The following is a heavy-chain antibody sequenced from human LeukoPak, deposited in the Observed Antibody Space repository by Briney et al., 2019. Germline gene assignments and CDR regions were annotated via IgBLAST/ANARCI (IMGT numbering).Heavy chain of an antibody. V-gene: IGHV1-8*01. CDR1: GYSFNIYE. Sequence: ASVKVSCKTSGYSFNIYEINWVRQATGQGLEWRGWVNPKSGETDYAQKFQGRVTMTRNTSISTAYMELSGLRLEDTAVYYFSRGPRFDPCGQGTQVTVSS. CDR3: SRGPRFDP. J-gene: IGHJ5*02. CDR2: VNPKSGET.